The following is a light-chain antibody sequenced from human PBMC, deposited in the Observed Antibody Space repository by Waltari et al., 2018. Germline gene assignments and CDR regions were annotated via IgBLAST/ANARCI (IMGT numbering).Light chain of an antibody. CDR3: QQYGSSSFT. CDR2: CAS. J-gene: IGKJ2*01. Sequence: ENVLTQSPGTLYLSPGERATLSCRASQSVSSSYFAWYQQKPGQAPRLLIYCASTSATGIPDRFSGSGSGTDFTLTISRLEPEDFAVYYCQQYGSSSFTFGQGTKLEI. CDR1: QSVSSSY. V-gene: IGKV3-20*01.